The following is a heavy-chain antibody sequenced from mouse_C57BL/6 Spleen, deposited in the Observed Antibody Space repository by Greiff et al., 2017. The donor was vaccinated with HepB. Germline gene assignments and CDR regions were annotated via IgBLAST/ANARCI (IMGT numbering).Heavy chain of an antibody. CDR1: GYTFTSYW. CDR3: ARRGYDYGLCYDMDD. Sequence: VQLQQPGAELVKPGASVKLSCKASGYTFTSYWMQWVKQRPGQGLEWIGEIDPSDSYTNYNQKFKGKATLTVDTSSSTAYMQLSSLTSEDSAVYYCARRGYDYGLCYDMDDWGQGTSVTVSS. V-gene: IGHV1-50*01. J-gene: IGHJ4*01. D-gene: IGHD2-4*01. CDR2: IDPSDSYT.